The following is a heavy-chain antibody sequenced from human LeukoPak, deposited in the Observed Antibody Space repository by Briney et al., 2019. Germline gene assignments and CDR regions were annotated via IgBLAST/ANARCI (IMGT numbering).Heavy chain of an antibody. CDR2: ISHDGSNK. Sequence: PGGSLRLSCAASGFSFSNYAMYWVRQAPGKGLEWVAVISHDGSNKYYADSVKGRFTISRDNSKNTLYLQMNSLRVEDTAVYYCARGGAGGIAAAGTDNWFDPWGQGTLVTVSS. CDR3: ARGGAGGIAAAGTDNWFDP. CDR1: GFSFSNYA. V-gene: IGHV3-30-3*01. D-gene: IGHD6-13*01. J-gene: IGHJ5*02.